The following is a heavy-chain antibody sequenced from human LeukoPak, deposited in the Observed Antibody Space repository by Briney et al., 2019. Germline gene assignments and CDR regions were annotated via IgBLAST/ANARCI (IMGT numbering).Heavy chain of an antibody. CDR3: VRGGYYGSGSYYALDY. CDR1: GGTFSSYA. V-gene: IGHV1-69*13. J-gene: IGHJ4*02. CDR2: IIPIFGTA. Sequence: SVKVSCKASGGTFSSYAISWVRQAPGQGLEWMGGIIPIFGTANYAQKFQGRVTITADESTSTAYMELSSLRSEDTAVYYCVRGGYYGSGSYYALDYWGQGTLVTASS. D-gene: IGHD3-10*01.